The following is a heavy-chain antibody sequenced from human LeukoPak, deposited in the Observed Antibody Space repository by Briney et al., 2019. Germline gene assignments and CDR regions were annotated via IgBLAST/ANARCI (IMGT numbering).Heavy chain of an antibody. Sequence: GGSLRLSCAASGFTFSGSAMHWVRQASGKGLEWVGRIKSKANSYATTYAASVKDWFTISRDDSKNTAYLQMNSLKTEDTAMYYCTRRSTNGTNCFDPWGQGTLVTVSS. D-gene: IGHD1-1*01. J-gene: IGHJ5*02. CDR3: TRRSTNGTNCFDP. V-gene: IGHV3-73*01. CDR2: IKSKANSYAT. CDR1: GFTFSGSA.